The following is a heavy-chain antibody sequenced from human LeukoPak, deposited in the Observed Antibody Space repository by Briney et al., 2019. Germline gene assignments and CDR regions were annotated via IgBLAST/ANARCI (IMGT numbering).Heavy chain of an antibody. D-gene: IGHD1-26*01. CDR1: AFTFSSYA. Sequence: PGGSLRLSCAASAFTFSSYAMSWVRQAPGKGLEWVSAISGSGGSTYYADSVKGRFTISRDNSKNTLYLQMNSPRAEDTAVYYCAKDPRYSGSYGYFQHWGQGTLVTVSS. CDR3: AKDPRYSGSYGYFQH. CDR2: ISGSGGST. J-gene: IGHJ1*01. V-gene: IGHV3-23*01.